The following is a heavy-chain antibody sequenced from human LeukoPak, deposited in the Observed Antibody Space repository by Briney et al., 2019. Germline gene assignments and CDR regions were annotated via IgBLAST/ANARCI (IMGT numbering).Heavy chain of an antibody. CDR3: ARVTDCTNGVCYPLYYYYYMDV. J-gene: IGHJ6*03. D-gene: IGHD2-8*01. Sequence: ASVKVSCKASGYTFTSYGISWVRQAPGQGLEWMGWISAYNGNTNYAQRLQGRVTMTTDTSTTTAYMELRSLRSDDTAVYYCARVTDCTNGVCYPLYYYYYMDVWGKGTTVTVSS. CDR2: ISAYNGNT. V-gene: IGHV1-18*01. CDR1: GYTFTSYG.